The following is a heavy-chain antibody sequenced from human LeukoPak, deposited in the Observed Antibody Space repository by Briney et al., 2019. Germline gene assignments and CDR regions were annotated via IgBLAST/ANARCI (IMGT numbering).Heavy chain of an antibody. J-gene: IGHJ4*02. V-gene: IGHV3-30*03. CDR3: AYAPRDIVATVFFDY. CDR1: GFTFSSYG. Sequence: RGSLRLSCAASGFTFSSYGMHWVRQAPGKGLAGVAVISNDGSNKYYEDSVKGRLTISRDNSQNALYLQMISLRAEDMAVYYCAYAPRDIVATVFFDYWGQGTLVTVSS. D-gene: IGHD5-12*01. CDR2: ISNDGSNK.